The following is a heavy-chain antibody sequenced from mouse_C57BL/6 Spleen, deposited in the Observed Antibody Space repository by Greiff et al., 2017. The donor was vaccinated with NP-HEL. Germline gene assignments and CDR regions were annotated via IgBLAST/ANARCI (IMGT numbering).Heavy chain of an antibody. V-gene: IGHV1-62-2*01. J-gene: IGHJ4*01. D-gene: IGHD2-3*01. CDR3: ARHGEDGYYGGAMDY. CDR2: FYPGSGSI. CDR1: GYTFTEYT. Sequence: VKLQESGAELVKPGASVKLSCKASGYTFTEYTIHWVKQRSGQGLEWIGWFYPGSGSIKYNEKFKDKATLTADKSSSTVYLALSRLESEDSAVYFCARHGEDGYYGGAMDYWGQGTSVTVAS.